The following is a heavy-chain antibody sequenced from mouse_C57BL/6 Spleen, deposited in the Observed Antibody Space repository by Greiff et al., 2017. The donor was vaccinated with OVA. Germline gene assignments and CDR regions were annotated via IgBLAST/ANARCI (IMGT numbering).Heavy chain of an antibody. CDR1: GFTFSDYY. D-gene: IGHD6-1*01. CDR3: ARDRVPLDY. Sequence: EVQVVESEGGLVQPGSSMKLSCTASGFTFSDYYMAWVRQVPEKGLEWVANINYDGSSTYYLDSLKSRFIISRDNAKNILYLQMSSLKSEDTATYYCARDRVPLDYWGQGTTLTVSS. J-gene: IGHJ2*01. V-gene: IGHV5-16*01. CDR2: INYDGSST.